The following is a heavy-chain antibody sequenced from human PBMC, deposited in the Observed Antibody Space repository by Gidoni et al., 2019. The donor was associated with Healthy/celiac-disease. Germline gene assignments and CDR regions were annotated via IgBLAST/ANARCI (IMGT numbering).Heavy chain of an antibody. CDR1: GFTFSSYW. CDR3: ARWPAIVKGDDAFDI. V-gene: IGHV3-7*01. J-gene: IGHJ3*02. CDR2: IKQDGSEK. Sequence: EVQLVESGGGLVQPGGALRLSCAASGFTFSSYWTSWVRQAPGKGLEWVANIKQDGSEKYYVDSVKGRFTIARDNAKNSLYLQMNSLRAEDTAVYYCARWPAIVKGDDAFDIWGQGTMVTVSS. D-gene: IGHD1-26*01.